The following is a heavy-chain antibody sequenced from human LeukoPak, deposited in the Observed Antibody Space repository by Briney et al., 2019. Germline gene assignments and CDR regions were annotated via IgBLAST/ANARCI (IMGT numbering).Heavy chain of an antibody. D-gene: IGHD6-13*01. CDR1: GYSISSGYY. CDR3: ARDITSIAAADDAFDI. Sequence: WETLSLTCTVSGYSISSGYYWGWIRQPPGKGLEWIGSIYHSGSTYYNPSLKSRVTISVDTSKNQFSLKLSSVTAADTAVYYCARDITSIAAADDAFDIWGQGTMVTVSS. V-gene: IGHV4-38-2*02. CDR2: IYHSGST. J-gene: IGHJ3*02.